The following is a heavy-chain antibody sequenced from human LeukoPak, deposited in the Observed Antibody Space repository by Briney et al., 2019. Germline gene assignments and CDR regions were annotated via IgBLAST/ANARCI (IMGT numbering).Heavy chain of an antibody. V-gene: IGHV4-61*02. CDR3: AREGPGLRYFDWLFDY. Sequence: SETLSLTCTVSGGSLDTGSYYWSWIRQPAGKGPEWIGRISASGITHYNPSLQSRVTISADTARNQFSLKLSSVTAADTAVYYCAREGPGLRYFDWLFDYWGQGTLVTVSS. CDR1: GGSLDTGSYY. D-gene: IGHD3-9*01. J-gene: IGHJ4*02. CDR2: ISASGIT.